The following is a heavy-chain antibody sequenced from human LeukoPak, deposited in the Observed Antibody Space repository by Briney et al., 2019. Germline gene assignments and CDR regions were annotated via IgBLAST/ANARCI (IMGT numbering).Heavy chain of an antibody. CDR3: ASSGPRRAFDI. Sequence: PGGSLRLSCAASGFTFSSYSMNWVRQAPGKGLEWVSSISSSSSYIYYADSVKGRFTISRDNAKNSLYLQMNRLRAEDTAVYYCASSGPRRAFDIWGQGTMVTVSS. CDR2: ISSSSSYI. CDR1: GFTFSSYS. J-gene: IGHJ3*02. V-gene: IGHV3-21*01.